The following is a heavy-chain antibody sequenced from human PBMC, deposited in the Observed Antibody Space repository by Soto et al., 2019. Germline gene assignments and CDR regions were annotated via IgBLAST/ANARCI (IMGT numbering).Heavy chain of an antibody. Sequence: QVQLQQWGAGLLKPSETLSLTCAVYGGSFSGYYWSWIRQPPGKGLEWIGEINHSGSTNYNPSLKSRVTISVDTSKNQFSLKLSSVTAADTAVYYCASLYSSRRSGNYGMDVWGQGTTVTVSS. CDR1: GGSFSGYY. J-gene: IGHJ6*02. CDR3: ASLYSSRRSGNYGMDV. V-gene: IGHV4-34*01. D-gene: IGHD6-13*01. CDR2: INHSGST.